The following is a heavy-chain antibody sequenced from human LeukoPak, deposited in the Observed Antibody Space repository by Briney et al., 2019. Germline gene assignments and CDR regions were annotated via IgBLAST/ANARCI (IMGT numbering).Heavy chain of an antibody. CDR1: GGSISSSSYY. D-gene: IGHD6-13*01. V-gene: IGHV4-39*01. CDR3: ARLRIAAAGIWFDY. J-gene: IGHJ4*02. Sequence: SETLSLTCSVSGGSISSSSYYWGWIRQPPGKGLEWIGSIYYSGSTYYNPSLKSRVTISVDTSKNQFSLKLSSVTAADAAVYYCARLRIAAAGIWFDYWGQGTLVTVSS. CDR2: IYYSGST.